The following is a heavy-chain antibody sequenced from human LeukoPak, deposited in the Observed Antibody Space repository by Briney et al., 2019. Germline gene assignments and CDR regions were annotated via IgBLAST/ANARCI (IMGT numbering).Heavy chain of an antibody. CDR1: VGSISSYY. V-gene: IGHV4-59*01. D-gene: IGHD3-3*01. CDR2: IYYSGST. J-gene: IGHJ4*02. CDR3: ARGFWSGYYYWDY. Sequence: PSETLSLTCTVSVGSISSYYWRWIPQPPGKGLEWIGYIYYSGSTNYNPSLKSRVTISVDTSKNQFSLKLSSVTAADTAMYYCARGFWSGYYYWDYWGQGTLVTVSS.